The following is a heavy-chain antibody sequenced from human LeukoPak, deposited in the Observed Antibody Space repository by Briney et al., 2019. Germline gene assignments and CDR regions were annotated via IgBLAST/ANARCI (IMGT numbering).Heavy chain of an antibody. J-gene: IGHJ6*02. CDR1: GFTFSSYG. CDR3: AREFETPAYYYYYGMDV. CDR2: IWYDGSNK. D-gene: IGHD2-2*01. Sequence: GRSLRLSCAASGFTFSSYGMHWVRQAPGKGLEWVAVIWYDGSNKYYADSVKGRFTISRDNSKNTLYLQMNSLRAEDTAVYHCAREFETPAYYYYYGMDVWGQGTTVTVSS. V-gene: IGHV3-33*01.